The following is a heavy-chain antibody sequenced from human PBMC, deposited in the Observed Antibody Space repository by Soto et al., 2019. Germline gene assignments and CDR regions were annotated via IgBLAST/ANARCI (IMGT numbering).Heavy chain of an antibody. D-gene: IGHD6-13*01. J-gene: IGHJ4*02. CDR1: GGSISSYY. CDR2: IYYSGST. V-gene: IGHV4-59*08. Sequence: SETLSLTCTVSGGSISSYYWSWIRQPPGKGLEWIGYIYYSGSTNYNPSLKSRVTISVDTSKNQFSLKLSSVTAADTAVYYCANSHAGAHITAAVHWGQGTLVTVSS. CDR3: ANSHAGAHITAAVH.